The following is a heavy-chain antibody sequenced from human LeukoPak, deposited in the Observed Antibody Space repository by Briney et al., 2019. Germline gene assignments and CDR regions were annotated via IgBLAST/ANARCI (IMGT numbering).Heavy chain of an antibody. D-gene: IGHD1-26*01. Sequence: GGSLRLSCAASGFTFSSYSMNWVRQAPGKGLEWVSSISSSSSYIYYADSVKGRFTISRDNAKNSLYLQTNSLRAEDTAVYYCARDRSIVGATTVGYWGQGTLVTVSS. CDR3: ARDRSIVGATTVGY. CDR2: ISSSSSYI. CDR1: GFTFSSYS. V-gene: IGHV3-21*01. J-gene: IGHJ4*02.